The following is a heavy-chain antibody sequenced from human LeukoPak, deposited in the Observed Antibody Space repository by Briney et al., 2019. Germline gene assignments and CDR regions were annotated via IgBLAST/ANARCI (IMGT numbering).Heavy chain of an antibody. D-gene: IGHD3-9*01. J-gene: IGHJ4*02. Sequence: GGSLRLSCAASGFTFSSYAMSWVRQAPGKGLEWVSAISGSGGITYYADSVKGRFTISRDNSKNTLFLQMNSLRAEDTAVYHCAKDHTPIPTSIYFDYWGQGTLVTVSS. CDR3: AKDHTPIPTSIYFDY. CDR2: ISGSGGIT. V-gene: IGHV3-23*01. CDR1: GFTFSSYA.